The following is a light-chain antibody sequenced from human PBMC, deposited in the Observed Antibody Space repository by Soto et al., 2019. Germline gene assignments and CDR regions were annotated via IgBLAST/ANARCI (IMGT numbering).Light chain of an antibody. CDR1: ASDIGGYNF. Sequence: QSALTQPPSASGSPGQSVAISCTGTASDIGGYNFVSWYQQHPGKAPKLMIYEVNKRPPGVPDRFSGSNAGNTAALTVSGLQAEDEADYYCSAHGGTNPYVFGTGTKVTVL. V-gene: IGLV2-8*01. CDR2: EVN. J-gene: IGLJ1*01. CDR3: SAHGGTNPYV.